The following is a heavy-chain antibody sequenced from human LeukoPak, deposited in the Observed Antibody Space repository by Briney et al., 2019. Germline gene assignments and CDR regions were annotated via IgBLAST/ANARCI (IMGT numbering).Heavy chain of an antibody. V-gene: IGHV1-69*13. D-gene: IGHD5-18*01. Sequence: GASVKVSCKASGGTFRNYAISWVRQAPGQGLEWMGGIIPIFGTADYAQKFQGRVTITADESTSTAYMELSSLRSEDTAVYYCARDSHRIYSYGLFDYWGQGTLVTVSS. CDR1: GGTFRNYA. CDR3: ARDSHRIYSYGLFDY. J-gene: IGHJ4*02. CDR2: IIPIFGTA.